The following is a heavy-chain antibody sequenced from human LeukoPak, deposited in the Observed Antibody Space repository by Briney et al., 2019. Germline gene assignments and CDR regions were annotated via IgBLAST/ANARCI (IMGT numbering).Heavy chain of an antibody. V-gene: IGHV3-33*08. CDR1: GFTVSSSY. CDR2: IWYDGSNK. Sequence: GGSLRLSCAASGFTVSSSYMTWVRQAPGKGLEWVAVIWYDGSNKYYADSVKGRFTISRDNSKNTLYLQMNSLRAEDTAVYYCARDGTDTTDFDYWGQGTLVTVSS. D-gene: IGHD4-17*01. J-gene: IGHJ4*02. CDR3: ARDGTDTTDFDY.